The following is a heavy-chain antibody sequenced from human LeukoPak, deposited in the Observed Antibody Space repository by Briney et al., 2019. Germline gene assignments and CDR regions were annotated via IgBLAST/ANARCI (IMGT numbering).Heavy chain of an antibody. Sequence: GRSLRLSCAASGFTFSSYAMHWVRQAPGKGLKWVAVTSFDGSDNYYADSVKGRFTISRDNSKNTLYLQMNSLRPDDTAVYYCARAPGTMIVVDYWGQGTLVTVSS. V-gene: IGHV3-30*04. CDR3: ARAPGTMIVVDY. CDR1: GFTFSSYA. J-gene: IGHJ4*02. D-gene: IGHD3-22*01. CDR2: TSFDGSDN.